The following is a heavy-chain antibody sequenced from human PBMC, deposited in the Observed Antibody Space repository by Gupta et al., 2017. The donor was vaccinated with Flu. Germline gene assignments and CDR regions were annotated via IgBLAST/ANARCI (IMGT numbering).Heavy chain of an antibody. V-gene: IGHV3-15*01. CDR3: TTDPRIAARLFDY. CDR2: IKSKTDGGTT. Sequence: EVQLVESGGGLVKPGGSLRLCCAASAFTFSNAWMRWVRQAPGKGLGWVGRIKSKTDGGTTDYAAPVKGRFTISIDDSKNTLYLQMNSLKTEDTAVYYCTTDPRIAARLFDYWGQGTLVTVSS. CDR1: AFTFSNAW. D-gene: IGHD6-6*01. J-gene: IGHJ4*02.